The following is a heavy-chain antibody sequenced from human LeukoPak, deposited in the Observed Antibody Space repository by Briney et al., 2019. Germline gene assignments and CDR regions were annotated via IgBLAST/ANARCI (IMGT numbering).Heavy chain of an antibody. CDR2: IYYSGST. V-gene: IGHV4-39*07. J-gene: IGHJ4*02. CDR3: ARSTPLGYCSSTSCAPPGLFFDY. CDR1: GGSISSSSYY. D-gene: IGHD2-2*01. Sequence: PSETLSLTCTVSGGSISSSSYYWGWIRQPPGKGLEWIGSIYYSGSTYYNPSLKSRVTISVDTSKNQFSLKLSSVTAADTAVYYCARSTPLGYCSSTSCAPPGLFFDYWGQGTLVTVSS.